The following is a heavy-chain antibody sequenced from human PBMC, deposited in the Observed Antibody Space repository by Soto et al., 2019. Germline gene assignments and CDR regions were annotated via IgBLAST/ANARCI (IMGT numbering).Heavy chain of an antibody. Sequence: QVQLVQSGADVKKPGASVKVSCKASGYTFVSYVITWVRQAPGPGLEWMGWISAYNGNTNYAQNLQGRVTMTTDTSTITSYMELRSLTSDDTAVYYCARGSEVFDYWGQGTLVTVSS. J-gene: IGHJ4*02. CDR3: ARGSEVFDY. CDR2: ISAYNGNT. V-gene: IGHV1-18*04. CDR1: GYTFVSYV.